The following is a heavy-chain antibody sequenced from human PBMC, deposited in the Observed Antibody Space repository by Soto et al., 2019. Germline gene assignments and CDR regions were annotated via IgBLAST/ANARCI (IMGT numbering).Heavy chain of an antibody. Sequence: SGPTLVNPTQTLTLTCTFSGFSLSTSGMCVSWIRQPPGKALEWLARIDWDDDKYYSTSLKTRLTISKDTSKNQVVLTMTNMDPVDTATYYCARTPHNWNPGEVGDFDYWGQGTLVTVSS. CDR1: GFSLSTSGMC. CDR2: IDWDDDK. CDR3: ARTPHNWNPGEVGDFDY. J-gene: IGHJ4*02. V-gene: IGHV2-70*11. D-gene: IGHD1-20*01.